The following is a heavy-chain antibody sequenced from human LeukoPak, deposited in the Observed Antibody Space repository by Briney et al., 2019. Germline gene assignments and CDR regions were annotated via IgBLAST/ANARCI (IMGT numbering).Heavy chain of an antibody. V-gene: IGHV4-61*01. D-gene: IGHD1-7*01. CDR2: IYYSGST. J-gene: IGHJ6*02. CDR3: ARDNWNYGSSMDV. Sequence: SETLSLTCTVSGGSVSSGTYYWSWIRQPPGTGLEWIGYIYYSGSTNYNPSLKSRVTTSVDTSKNQFSLKLSSVTAADTAVYYCARDNWNYGSSMDVWGQGTTVTVSS. CDR1: GGSVSSGTYY.